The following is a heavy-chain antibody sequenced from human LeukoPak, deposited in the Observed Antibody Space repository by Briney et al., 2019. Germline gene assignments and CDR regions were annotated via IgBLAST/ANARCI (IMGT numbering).Heavy chain of an antibody. J-gene: IGHJ4*02. D-gene: IGHD6-19*01. CDR2: INPNSGGT. V-gene: IGHV1-2*02. CDR3: ATSSGWKSNIDY. CDR1: GYTFTGYY. Sequence: GASVKVSCKASGYTFTGYYMHWVRQAPGQGLEWMGWINPNSGGTNYAQKFQGRVTTTRDTSISTTYMELSRLRSDDTAVFYCATSSGWKSNIDYWGQGTLVTVSS.